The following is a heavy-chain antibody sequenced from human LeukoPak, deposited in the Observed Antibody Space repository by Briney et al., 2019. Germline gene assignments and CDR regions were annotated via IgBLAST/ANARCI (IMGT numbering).Heavy chain of an antibody. CDR1: GFTFSKYD. V-gene: IGHV3-33*01. J-gene: IGHJ1*01. CDR2: IWYDGSNK. CDR3: ARDGYGDYAAG. Sequence: GGPLKLSCAASGFTFSKYDMHWVRQAPGKGPEWVALIWYDGSNKYYVDSVKGRFTISRDNSKNTLYLQLNSLRAEDTAVYYCARDGYGDYAAGWGQGTLVTVSS. D-gene: IGHD4-17*01.